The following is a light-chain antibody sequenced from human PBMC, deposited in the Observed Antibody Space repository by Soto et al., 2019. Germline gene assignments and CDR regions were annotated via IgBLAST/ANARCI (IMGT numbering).Light chain of an antibody. Sequence: EIVLTQSPGTLSVSPGERATLSCRASQSVTNGHLAWYQQRPGLPTRLLIYGASSRATGIPDRFSGSGSGTDFTLTISSLEPEDFAVYYCQQRSNWPHSITFGQGTRLEIK. V-gene: IGKV3D-20*02. CDR2: GAS. CDR3: QQRSNWPHSIT. J-gene: IGKJ5*01. CDR1: QSVTNGH.